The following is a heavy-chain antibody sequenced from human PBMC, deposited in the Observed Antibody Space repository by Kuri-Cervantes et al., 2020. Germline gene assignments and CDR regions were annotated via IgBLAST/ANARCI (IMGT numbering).Heavy chain of an antibody. Sequence: AGSLRLSCAASGFTFSSYAMSWVRQAPGKGLEWVSAISGSGGSTYYADSVKGRFTISRDNSKNTLYLQMNSLRAEDTAVYYCAKPLSIAAAGGWYFDLWGRGTLVTVSS. J-gene: IGHJ2*01. CDR2: ISGSGGST. CDR3: AKPLSIAAAGGWYFDL. V-gene: IGHV3-23*01. D-gene: IGHD6-13*01. CDR1: GFTFSSYA.